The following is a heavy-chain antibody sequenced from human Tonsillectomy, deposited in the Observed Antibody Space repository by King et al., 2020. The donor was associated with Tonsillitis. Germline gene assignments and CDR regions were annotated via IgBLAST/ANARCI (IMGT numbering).Heavy chain of an antibody. Sequence: TLKESGPTLVKPTQTLTLTCTFSGFSLNIAGVGVGWIRQPPGKALEWLALIYWDDAKRYSPSLRSRLTITKDTSINQVVLTMTNMDPVVTGTYYCAHGWERPMAYSYWGQGTLVTVSS. CDR2: IYWDDAK. CDR1: GFSLNIAGVG. J-gene: IGHJ4*02. D-gene: IGHD1-26*01. V-gene: IGHV2-5*02. CDR3: AHGWERPMAYSY.